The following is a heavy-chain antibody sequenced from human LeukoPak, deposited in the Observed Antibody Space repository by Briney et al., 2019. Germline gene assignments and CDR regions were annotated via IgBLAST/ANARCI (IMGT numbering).Heavy chain of an antibody. Sequence: GGSLRLSCAASGFTFSSYAMHWVRQAPGKGLEWVAVISYDGSNKYYADSVKGRFTISRDNSKNTLYLQMNSLRAEDTAVYYCASGNSNHDYWGQGTLVTVSS. J-gene: IGHJ4*02. CDR1: GFTFSSYA. CDR3: ASGNSNHDY. V-gene: IGHV3-30*04. D-gene: IGHD4-11*01. CDR2: ISYDGSNK.